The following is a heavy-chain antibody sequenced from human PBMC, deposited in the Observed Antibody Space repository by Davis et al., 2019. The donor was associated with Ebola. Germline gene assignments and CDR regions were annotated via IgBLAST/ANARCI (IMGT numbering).Heavy chain of an antibody. Sequence: GESLKISCAASGFTFSSYSMNWVRQAPGKGLEWVSYSSSSSSTKYYAESVKGRFTISRDNAKNSLYLQMNSLRDEDTAVYYCARRADYWGQGTLVTVSS. CDR3: ARRADY. J-gene: IGHJ4*02. V-gene: IGHV3-48*02. CDR2: SSSSSSTK. CDR1: GFTFSSYS.